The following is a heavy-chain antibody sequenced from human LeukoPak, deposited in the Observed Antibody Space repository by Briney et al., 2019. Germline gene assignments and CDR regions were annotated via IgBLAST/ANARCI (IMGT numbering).Heavy chain of an antibody. Sequence: GGSLRLSCAASGFSFSDAWMSWVRQIPGKGLEWVGRIESKTDGGTTDYAAPVKGRFTISRDDSTSTLYLQMNSLKSEDTAVYYCTTYGSGRKFDYWGQGILVTVSS. CDR1: GFSFSDAW. CDR2: IESKTDGGTT. D-gene: IGHD3-10*01. J-gene: IGHJ4*02. V-gene: IGHV3-15*04. CDR3: TTYGSGRKFDY.